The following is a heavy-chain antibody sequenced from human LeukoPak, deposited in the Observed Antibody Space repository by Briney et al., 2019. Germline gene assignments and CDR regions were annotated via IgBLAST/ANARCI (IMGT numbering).Heavy chain of an antibody. CDR1: GGSISSSNW. D-gene: IGHD6-19*01. Sequence: SETLSLTCAVSGGSISSSNWWSWVRQPPGKGLEWIGEIYHTGSTNYNPSLKSRVTISVDTSKNQFSLKLSSVTAADTAVYYCARGLGSSGWYGNYYYYMDVWGKGTTVTVSS. CDR2: IYHTGST. V-gene: IGHV4-4*02. CDR3: ARGLGSSGWYGNYYYYMDV. J-gene: IGHJ6*03.